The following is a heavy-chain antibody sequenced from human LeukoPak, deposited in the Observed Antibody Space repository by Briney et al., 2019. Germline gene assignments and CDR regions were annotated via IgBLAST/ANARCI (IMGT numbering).Heavy chain of an antibody. V-gene: IGHV4-38-2*02. CDR2: IYHSGST. CDR3: AREGYSSSTDP. D-gene: IGHD6-13*01. CDR1: GYSISSGYY. Sequence: PSETLSLTCTVSGYSISSGYYWGWIRQPPGKGLEWIGSIYHSGSTYYNPSLKSRVTISVDTSKNQFSLKLSSVTAADTAVYYCAREGYSSSTDPWGQGTLVTVFS. J-gene: IGHJ5*02.